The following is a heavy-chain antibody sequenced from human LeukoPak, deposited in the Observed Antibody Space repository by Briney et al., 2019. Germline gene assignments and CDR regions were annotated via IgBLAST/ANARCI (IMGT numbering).Heavy chain of an antibody. CDR2: MNPNSDNT. CDR1: GYTFTSYD. V-gene: IGHV1-8*01. D-gene: IGHD5-12*01. J-gene: IGHJ4*02. Sequence: ASVKVSCKASGYTFTSYDINWVRQATGQGLEWMGWMNPNSDNTSYAQRFQGRVTMTRNISISTAYMELSSLRSEDTAVYYSARGGNSGPYDYWGQGTLVTVSS. CDR3: ARGGNSGPYDY.